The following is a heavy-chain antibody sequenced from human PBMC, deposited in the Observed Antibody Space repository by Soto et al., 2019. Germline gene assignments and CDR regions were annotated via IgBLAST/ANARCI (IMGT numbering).Heavy chain of an antibody. CDR2: ISYDGSNK. Sequence: ESGGGVVQPGRSLRLSCAASGFTFSSYAMHWVRQAPGKGLEWVAVISYDGSNKYYADSVKGRFTISRDNSKNTLYLQMNSLRAEDTAVYYCARLSSSGSYDFDYWGQGTLVTVSS. D-gene: IGHD1-26*01. V-gene: IGHV3-30-3*01. J-gene: IGHJ4*02. CDR3: ARLSSSGSYDFDY. CDR1: GFTFSSYA.